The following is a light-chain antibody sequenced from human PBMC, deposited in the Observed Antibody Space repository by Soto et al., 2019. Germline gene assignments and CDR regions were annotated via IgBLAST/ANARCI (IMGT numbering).Light chain of an antibody. Sequence: DIQMTQSPSTLSASVGDRVTITCRASQSINNWLAWYQQKPGKAPKLLIYDAFSLESGVPSRFSGSGSGTEFTLTISSLQSEDSAVYYCQQYNSWLWTFGQGTKVDIK. V-gene: IGKV1-5*01. CDR2: DAF. J-gene: IGKJ1*01. CDR3: QQYNSWLWT. CDR1: QSINNW.